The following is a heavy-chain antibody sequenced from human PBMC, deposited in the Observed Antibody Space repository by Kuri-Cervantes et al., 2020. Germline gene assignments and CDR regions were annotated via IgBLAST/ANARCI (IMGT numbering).Heavy chain of an antibody. J-gene: IGHJ4*02. CDR3: ARVGYYDSSGYYFVTVVSPFDY. Sequence: ASVKVSCKASGCTFTGYYMHWVRQAPGQGLEWVGWINPNSDGTNFAQKLQGRVTMTTDTSTSTAYMELRSLRSDGTAVYYCARVGYYDSSGYYFVTVVSPFDYWGQGTLVTVSS. CDR1: GCTFTGYY. V-gene: IGHV1-2*02. CDR2: INPNSDGT. D-gene: IGHD3-22*01.